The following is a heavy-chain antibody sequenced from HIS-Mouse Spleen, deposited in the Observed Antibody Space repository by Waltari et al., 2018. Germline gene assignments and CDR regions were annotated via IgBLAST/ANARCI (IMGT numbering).Heavy chain of an antibody. CDR3: AREIPYSSSWYDWYFDL. J-gene: IGHJ2*01. D-gene: IGHD6-13*01. Sequence: QLQLQESGPGLVKPSETLSLTCTVYGGSISSSSYYWGWIRQPPGKGLEWIGSIYYSGNTYYNPSLKSRVTISVDTSKNQFSLKLSSVTAADTAVYSCAREIPYSSSWYDWYFDLWGRGTLVTVSS. V-gene: IGHV4-39*07. CDR2: IYYSGNT. CDR1: GGSISSSSYY.